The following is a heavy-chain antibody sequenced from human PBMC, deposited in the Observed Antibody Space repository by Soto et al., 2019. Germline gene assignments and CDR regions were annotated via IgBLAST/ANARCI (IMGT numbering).Heavy chain of an antibody. V-gene: IGHV3-21*04. CDR3: ARGGGTILAPLP. CDR1: GFPFSDYI. D-gene: IGHD3-3*01. CDR2: ITGSSDFI. J-gene: IGHJ5*02. Sequence: PGGSLRLSCTASGFPFSDYIMNWVRQAPGKGLEWVSSITGSSDFIHYADSVKGRFTISRDNANNSMYLQMNSLRAEDTAMYYCARGGGTILAPLPWGQGTLVTVSS.